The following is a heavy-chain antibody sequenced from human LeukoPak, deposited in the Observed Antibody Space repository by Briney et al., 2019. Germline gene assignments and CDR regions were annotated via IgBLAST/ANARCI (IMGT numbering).Heavy chain of an antibody. V-gene: IGHV4-59*08. CDR1: GGSISSYY. J-gene: IGHJ4*02. Sequence: PSETLSLTCTVPGGSISSYYWSWIRQPPGKGLEWIGYIYYSGSTNYNPSLKSRVTISVDTSKNQFSLKLSSVTAADTAVYYCARRYGDYRKGYFDYWGQGTLVTVSS. CDR2: IYYSGST. D-gene: IGHD4-17*01. CDR3: ARRYGDYRKGYFDY.